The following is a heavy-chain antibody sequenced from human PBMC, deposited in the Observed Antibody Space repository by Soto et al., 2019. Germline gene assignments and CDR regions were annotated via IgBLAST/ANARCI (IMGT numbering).Heavy chain of an antibody. CDR1: GFTFNSHA. D-gene: IGHD2-2*02. CDR2: ISYGGANN. CDR3: ARGPRSCSYTSCYTIDY. Sequence: QVQLVESGGGVVQPGRSLRLTCAVSGFTFNSHAMHWVSQAPGKGLEWVAVISYGGANNYYADSVKGRFTISRDNSQNTLFLQMNSLRPEDTAVYYCARGPRSCSYTSCYTIDYWGQGTLVTVSS. V-gene: IGHV3-30*03. J-gene: IGHJ4*02.